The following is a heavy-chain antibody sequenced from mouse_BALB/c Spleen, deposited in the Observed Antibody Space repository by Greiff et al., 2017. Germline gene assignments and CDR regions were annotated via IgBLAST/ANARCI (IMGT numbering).Heavy chain of an antibody. D-gene: IGHD1-1*01. J-gene: IGHJ1*01. CDR2: IYPGDGDT. CDR3: ATYGGNFDV. Sequence: VQLQQSGAELARPGASVKLSCKASGYTFTSYWMQWVKQRPGQGLEWIGAIYPGDGDTRYTQKFKGKATLTADKSSSTAYMQLSSLASEDSAVYYCATYGGNFDVWGAGTTVTVSS. CDR1: GYTFTSYW. V-gene: IGHV1-87*01.